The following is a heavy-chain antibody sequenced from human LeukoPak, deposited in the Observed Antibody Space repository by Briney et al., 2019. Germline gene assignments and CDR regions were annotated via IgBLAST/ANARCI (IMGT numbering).Heavy chain of an antibody. D-gene: IGHD3-10*01. CDR3: AKDGTRPFYGSGSYYNYFDS. CDR2: ISQSGNT. CDR1: GYSISSGYE. J-gene: IGHJ4*02. V-gene: IGHV4-38-2*02. Sequence: SETLSLTCSVSGYSISSGYEWGWIRQPPGKRLEWIGSISQSGNTYDNLSLKSRVTMSVDTSRNQLSLKLSSVTAADTAVYYCAKDGTRPFYGSGSYYNYFDSWGQGTLVTVSS.